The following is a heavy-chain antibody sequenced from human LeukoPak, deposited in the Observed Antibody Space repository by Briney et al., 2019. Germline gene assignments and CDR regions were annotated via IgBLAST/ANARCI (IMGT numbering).Heavy chain of an antibody. CDR2: INHSGST. V-gene: IGHV4-34*01. CDR3: ASLTRRYYYDSSGYYGY. J-gene: IGHJ4*02. Sequence: SETLSLTCAVYGGSFSGYYWSWIRQPPGKGLEWIGEINHSGSTNYNPSLKSRVTISVDTSKNQFSLKLSSVTAADTAVYYCASLTRRYYYDSSGYYGYWGQGTLVTVSS. CDR1: GGSFSGYY. D-gene: IGHD3-22*01.